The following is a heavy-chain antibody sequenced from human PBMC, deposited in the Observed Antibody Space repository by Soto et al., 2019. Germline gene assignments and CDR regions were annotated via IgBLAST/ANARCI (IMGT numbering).Heavy chain of an antibody. J-gene: IGHJ4*02. D-gene: IGHD6-19*01. CDR3: ARVGSSGWSPDY. CDR2: IFYSGST. Sequence: SETLSLTCSVSGGSLSGHYWPWLRQSPGKGLEWIGYIFYSGSTNYNPSLKSRVTISVDTSKNQFSLKMSSVTAADTAVYYCARVGSSGWSPDYWGRGTLVTVSS. CDR1: GGSLSGHY. V-gene: IGHV4-59*11.